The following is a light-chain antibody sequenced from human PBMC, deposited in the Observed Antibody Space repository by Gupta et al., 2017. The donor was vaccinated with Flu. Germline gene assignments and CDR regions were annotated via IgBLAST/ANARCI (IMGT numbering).Light chain of an antibody. CDR3: QQYEIWPPYT. Sequence: ERATLSCRASQSVSSSLAWYQQKPGQAPRLLIFGASSRATGIPARFSGSESGTEFTLTISSLQSEDFAVYYCQQYEIWPPYTFGQGTKLEIK. CDR2: GAS. J-gene: IGKJ2*01. V-gene: IGKV3-15*01. CDR1: QSVSSS.